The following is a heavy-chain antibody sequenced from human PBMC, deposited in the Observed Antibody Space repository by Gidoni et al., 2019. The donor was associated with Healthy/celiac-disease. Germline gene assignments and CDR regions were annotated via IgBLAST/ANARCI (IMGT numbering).Heavy chain of an antibody. CDR3: ASQGALRHPYGSGV. J-gene: IGHJ4*02. V-gene: IGHV4-39*01. D-gene: IGHD3-10*01. CDR2: IYYRGST. Sequence: QLQLQASGPGRVKPSETLSLTCTVSGGSLSRSSYYWGRIRQPPGKGLEWIGSIYYRGSTYYNPSLKSRVTISVDTSKNQFSLKLSSVTAADTAVYYCASQGALRHPYGSGVWGQGTLVTVSS. CDR1: GGSLSRSSYY.